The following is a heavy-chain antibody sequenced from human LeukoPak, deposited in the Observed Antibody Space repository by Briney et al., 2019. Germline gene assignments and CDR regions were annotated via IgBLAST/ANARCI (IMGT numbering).Heavy chain of an antibody. D-gene: IGHD6-19*01. CDR1: GDSVSSKIVA. Sequence: SQTLSLTCAISGDSVSSKIVAWNWIRQSPSRGLEWLGRTYYRSKWYYDYAVSMKSRITINPDTSKNQFSLQLNSVTPEDTAVYYGARGAVAEFDYWGQGTLVTVSS. V-gene: IGHV6-1*01. CDR3: ARGAVAEFDY. J-gene: IGHJ4*02. CDR2: TYYRSKWYY.